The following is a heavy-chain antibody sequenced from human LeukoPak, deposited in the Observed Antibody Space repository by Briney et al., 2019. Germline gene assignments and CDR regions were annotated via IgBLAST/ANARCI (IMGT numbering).Heavy chain of an antibody. CDR3: ARDVLAAGATGTFDI. CDR1: GFTFSSYS. Sequence: GGSLRLSCAASGFTFSSYSMSWVRQAPGKGLEWVANIKQDGSEKYYVDSVKGRFTISRDNAKTSLYLQMNSLRAEDTAVYYCARDVLAAGATGTFDIWGQGTMVTVSS. D-gene: IGHD1-14*01. V-gene: IGHV3-7*03. CDR2: IKQDGSEK. J-gene: IGHJ3*02.